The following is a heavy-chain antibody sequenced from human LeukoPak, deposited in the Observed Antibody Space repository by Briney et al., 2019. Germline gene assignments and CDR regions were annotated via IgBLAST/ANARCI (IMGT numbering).Heavy chain of an antibody. CDR1: GGSISSYY. CDR2: IYYSGST. J-gene: IGHJ3*02. CDR3: ARCTRAGHDAFDI. V-gene: IGHV4-59*08. Sequence: SETLSLTCTVSGGSISSYYRSWIRQPPGKGLEWIGYIYYSGSTNYNPSLKSRVTISVDTSKNQFSLKLSSVTAADTAVYYCARCTRAGHDAFDIWGQGTMVTVSS.